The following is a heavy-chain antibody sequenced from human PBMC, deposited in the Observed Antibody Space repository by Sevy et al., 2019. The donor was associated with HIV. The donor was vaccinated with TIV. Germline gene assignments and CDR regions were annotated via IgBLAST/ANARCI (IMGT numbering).Heavy chain of an antibody. Sequence: SETLSLTCAVYGGSFNTYQWSWIRQPPGKGLEWIGEINHSGATNYSPSLKSRVTISADKSNNQFSLRLSPVTAADTAVYYCAKSYDYLWGSYRQGWFDPWGQGTLVTVSS. CDR1: GGSFNTYQ. CDR3: AKSYDYLWGSYRQGWFDP. V-gene: IGHV4-34*01. D-gene: IGHD3-16*02. CDR2: INHSGAT. J-gene: IGHJ5*02.